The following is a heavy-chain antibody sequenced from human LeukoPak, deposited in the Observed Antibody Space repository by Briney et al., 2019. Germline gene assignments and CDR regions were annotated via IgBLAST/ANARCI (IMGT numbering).Heavy chain of an antibody. CDR3: AKGAERFLEWLGLYFDY. J-gene: IGHJ4*02. CDR2: ISGSGGST. Sequence: GGSLRLSCAASGFTFSSYAMSWVRQAPGKGLEWVSAISGSGGSTYYADSVKGRFTISRDNSKNTLYLQMNSLRAEDTAAYYCAKGAERFLEWLGLYFDYWGQGTLVTVSS. V-gene: IGHV3-23*01. CDR1: GFTFSSYA. D-gene: IGHD3-3*01.